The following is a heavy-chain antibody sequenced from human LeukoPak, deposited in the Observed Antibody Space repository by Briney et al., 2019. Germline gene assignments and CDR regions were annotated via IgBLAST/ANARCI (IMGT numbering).Heavy chain of an antibody. CDR2: IYYSGST. D-gene: IGHD3-10*01. Sequence: SETLSLTCTVSGGSISSYYWSWIRQPPGKGLEWIGYIYYSGSTNYNPSLKSRVTISVDTSKNQFSLKLSSVTAADTAVYYCARGTKLWFGESPYYFDYWGQGTLVTVSS. V-gene: IGHV4-59*01. CDR3: ARGTKLWFGESPYYFDY. CDR1: GGSISSYY. J-gene: IGHJ4*02.